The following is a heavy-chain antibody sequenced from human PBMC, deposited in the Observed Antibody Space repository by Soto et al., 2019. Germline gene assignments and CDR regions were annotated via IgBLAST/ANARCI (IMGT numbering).Heavy chain of an antibody. D-gene: IGHD3-22*01. V-gene: IGHV1-3*01. CDR1: GYTFNKYP. Sequence: QVQVVQSGAEVKKPGASVKVSCKTSGYTFNKYPIHWVRQAPGQGLEWMGWINPGNGDTGYSQKFQDRVTITRDTSASTAYIELSSLRSEDTAVYYCARKDYYDSGMYYFDYWGQGTLVTVSS. CDR2: INPGNGDT. CDR3: ARKDYYDSGMYYFDY. J-gene: IGHJ4*02.